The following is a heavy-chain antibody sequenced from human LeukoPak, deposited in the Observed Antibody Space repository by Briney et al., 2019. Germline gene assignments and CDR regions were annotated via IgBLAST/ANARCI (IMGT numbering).Heavy chain of an antibody. V-gene: IGHV4-59*08. Sequence: PAETLSLTCTVSGGSISSYYWSWIRQPPGKGLEWIGYIYYRGSTNYSPSLKSRVTISVDTSKNQFSLKLSSVTAADTAVYYCARQGYSAYEILDYWGQGTLLTVSS. D-gene: IGHD5-12*01. CDR1: GGSISSYY. J-gene: IGHJ4*02. CDR2: IYYRGST. CDR3: ARQGYSAYEILDY.